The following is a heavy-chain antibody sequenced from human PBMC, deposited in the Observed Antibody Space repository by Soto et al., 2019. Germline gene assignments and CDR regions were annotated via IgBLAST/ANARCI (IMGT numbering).Heavy chain of an antibody. CDR2: LNIAGTI. D-gene: IGHD6-13*01. V-gene: IGHV4-4*07. Sequence: PSETLSLTCSVSGASISSFNWNWVRQPAGKGPEWVGRLNIAGTINYNPSLKSRITMSMDTSKNQISLHLRSVTAADTAIYYCERDRGEYASSWFWYFSHWGHGTMVTVSS. CDR3: ERDRGEYASSWFWYFSH. CDR1: GASISSFN. J-gene: IGHJ2*01.